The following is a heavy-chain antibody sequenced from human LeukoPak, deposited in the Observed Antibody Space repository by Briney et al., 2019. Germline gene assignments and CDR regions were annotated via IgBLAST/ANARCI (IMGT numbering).Heavy chain of an antibody. Sequence: GESLQISCKGSGYSFTSYWIGWVRQMPGKGVEGMGIIYPGDSDTRYSPSCEGQGTISADKSISPAYLQWSSLTASDTAMYYCARLHGSGSSLDYWGQGTLVTVSS. CDR1: GYSFTSYW. D-gene: IGHD3-22*01. V-gene: IGHV5-51*01. CDR2: IYPGDSDT. J-gene: IGHJ4*01. CDR3: ARLHGSGSSLDY.